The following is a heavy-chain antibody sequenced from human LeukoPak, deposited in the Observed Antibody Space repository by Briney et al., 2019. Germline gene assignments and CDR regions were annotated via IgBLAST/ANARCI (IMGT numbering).Heavy chain of an antibody. CDR3: ASWGSEGFDY. CDR1: GYSISSGYY. V-gene: IGHV4-38-2*02. Sequence: PSETLSLTCTVSGYSISSGYYWGWIRQPPGKGLEWIGSIYHSGSTYYNPSLKSRVTISVDTSKNQFSLKLSSVTAADTAVYYCASWGSEGFDYWGQGTLVTVSS. J-gene: IGHJ4*02. CDR2: IYHSGST. D-gene: IGHD3-16*01.